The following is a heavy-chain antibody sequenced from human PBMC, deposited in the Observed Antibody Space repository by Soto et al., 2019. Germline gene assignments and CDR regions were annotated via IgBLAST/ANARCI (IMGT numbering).Heavy chain of an antibody. D-gene: IGHD2-2*01. CDR1: GGAIISGGYY. V-gene: IGHV4-31*03. J-gene: IGHJ5*02. CDR2: IYYSGSA. CDR3: ARVLCSSTTCYFPDRFDP. Sequence: PSYSLSLTCPFSGGAIISGGYYWSCSRQQHGQRLEWIGNIYYSGSAYYNPSITSRLTMSVDTSKNSFSLKLTSVTAADTAVYYCARVLCSSTTCYFPDRFDPWGQATLVTASS.